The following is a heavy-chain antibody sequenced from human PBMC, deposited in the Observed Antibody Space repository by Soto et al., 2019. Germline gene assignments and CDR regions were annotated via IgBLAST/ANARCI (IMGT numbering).Heavy chain of an antibody. CDR1: GFTFSGSA. CDR2: IRSKANSYAT. D-gene: IGHD2-2*01. Sequence: EVQLVESGGGLVQPGGSLKLSCAASGFTFSGSAMHWVRQASGKGLEWVGRIRSKANSYATAYAASVKGRFTISRDDSKNTAYLQMNSLKTEDTAVYYCTRVVVVPAAMVSGMDVWGQGTTVTVSS. CDR3: TRVVVVPAAMVSGMDV. J-gene: IGHJ6*02. V-gene: IGHV3-73*02.